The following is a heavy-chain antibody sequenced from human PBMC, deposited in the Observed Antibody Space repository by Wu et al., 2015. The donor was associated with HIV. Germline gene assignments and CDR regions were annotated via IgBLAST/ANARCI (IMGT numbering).Heavy chain of an antibody. J-gene: IGHJ2*01. D-gene: IGHD3-9*01. CDR3: ARVYDILTGRGYFDL. CDR2: INPNSGGT. V-gene: IGHV1-2*02. CDR1: GYTFTGYY. Sequence: QVQLVQSGAEVKKPGASVKVSCKASGYTFTGYYMHWVRQAPGQGLEWMGWINPNSGGTNYAQKFQGRVTMTRDTSISTAYMELSRLRSDDTAVYYCARVYDILTGRGYFDLWGRGTLVTVSS.